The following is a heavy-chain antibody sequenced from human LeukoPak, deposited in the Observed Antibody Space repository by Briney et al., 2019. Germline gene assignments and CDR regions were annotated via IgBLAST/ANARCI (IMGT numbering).Heavy chain of an antibody. J-gene: IGHJ4*02. V-gene: IGHV4-38-2*01. CDR2: IYHSGST. D-gene: IGHD6-19*01. CDR1: GYSISSGYY. Sequence: SETLSLTCAVSGYSISSGYYWGWIRQPPGKGLEWIGSIYHSGSTYYNPSLKSRVTISVDTSKNQFSLKLSSVTAADTAVYYCARVRLGWLVNYFDYWGQGTLVTVSS. CDR3: ARVRLGWLVNYFDY.